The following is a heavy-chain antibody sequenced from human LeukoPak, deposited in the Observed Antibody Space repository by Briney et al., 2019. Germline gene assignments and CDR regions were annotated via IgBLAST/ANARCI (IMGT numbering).Heavy chain of an antibody. D-gene: IGHD1-26*01. V-gene: IGHV3-66*04. J-gene: IGHJ2*01. CDR1: GFTVSSNY. Sequence: GGSLRLSCAASGFTVSSNYMSWVRQAPGKGLEWVSVFYNGHTTYYADSVRGRFTISRGNSQNTVFLEMNSLRAEDTAVYYCARPIDSMSGRYLDLWGRGTLVTVSS. CDR2: FYNGHTT. CDR3: ARPIDSMSGRYLDL.